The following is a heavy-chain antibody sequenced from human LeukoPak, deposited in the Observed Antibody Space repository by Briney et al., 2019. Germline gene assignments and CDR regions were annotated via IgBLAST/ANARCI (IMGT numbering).Heavy chain of an antibody. Sequence: GGSLRLSCAASGFTFSNYWMSWVRQAPGKGLEWVANIKKDGSDKYYVDSVRGLFTISRHNAKNSLYLQMNSLRAEDTAVYYCARDRVEGATDYWGQGTLVTVSS. V-gene: IGHV3-7*01. D-gene: IGHD1-26*01. CDR3: ARDRVEGATDY. CDR1: GFTFSNYW. CDR2: IKKDGSDK. J-gene: IGHJ4*02.